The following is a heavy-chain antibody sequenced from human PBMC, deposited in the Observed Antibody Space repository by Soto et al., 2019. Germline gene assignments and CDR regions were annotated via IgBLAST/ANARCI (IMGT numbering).Heavy chain of an antibody. CDR1: GLTIISHY. J-gene: IGHJ4*02. V-gene: IGHV3-7*01. CDR3: ATDLTSLNF. D-gene: IGHD3-10*01. Sequence: EVQLVESGGGLVQPGGSLSLSCAVSGLTIISHYMTWVRQAPGKGLEWVASIKPDGSESYYVDSVEGRCTLSRDNATNSLYLEMNSLRADDTAVYYCATDLTSLNFWGQGTMVTVSS. CDR2: IKPDGSES.